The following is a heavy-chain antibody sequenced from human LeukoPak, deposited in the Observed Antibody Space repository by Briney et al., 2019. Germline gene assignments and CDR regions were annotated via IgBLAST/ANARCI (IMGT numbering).Heavy chain of an antibody. Sequence: PGRSLRLSCAASGFTFSSYAMHWVRQAPGTRLEWVAVISYDGSNKYYADSVKGRFTISRDNSKNTLYLQMNSLRAEDTAVYYCARVFYSSGWYGNFDYWGQGTLVTVSS. CDR3: ARVFYSSGWYGNFDY. CDR1: GFTFSSYA. D-gene: IGHD6-19*01. V-gene: IGHV3-30*04. CDR2: ISYDGSNK. J-gene: IGHJ4*02.